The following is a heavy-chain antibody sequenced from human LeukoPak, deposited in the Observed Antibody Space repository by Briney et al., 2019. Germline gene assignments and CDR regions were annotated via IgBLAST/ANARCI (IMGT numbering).Heavy chain of an antibody. CDR1: GFIFRNYA. V-gene: IGHV3-23*01. D-gene: IGHD3-9*01. Sequence: GGSLRLSCAASGFIFRNYAMSWVRQAPGKGLQWVAAITGSGDTTYYGDSVMGRFTISRDNSKNILYLEVNTLRAEDTAVYYCAKWGDYDILTGYYVSDFWGQGTLVTVSS. CDR3: AKWGDYDILTGYYVSDF. CDR2: ITGSGDTT. J-gene: IGHJ4*02.